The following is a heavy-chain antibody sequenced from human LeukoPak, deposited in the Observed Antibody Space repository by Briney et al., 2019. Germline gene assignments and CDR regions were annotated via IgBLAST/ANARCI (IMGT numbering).Heavy chain of an antibody. CDR1: GYSISSGYY. V-gene: IGHV4-38-2*02. D-gene: IGHD3-3*01. J-gene: IGHJ4*02. CDR2: IYHSGST. CDR3: AREDPQNYDFWSGYCDY. Sequence: PSETLSLTCTVSGYSISSGYYWGWIRQPPGKGLEWIGSIYHSGSTYYNPSLKSRVTISVDTSKNQFSLKLSSVTAADTAVYYCAREDPQNYDFWSGYCDYWGQGTLVTVSS.